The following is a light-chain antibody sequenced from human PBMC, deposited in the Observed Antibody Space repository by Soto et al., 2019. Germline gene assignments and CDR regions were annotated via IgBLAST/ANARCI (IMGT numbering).Light chain of an antibody. CDR1: SSDVGGYNY. J-gene: IGLJ2*01. V-gene: IGLV2-14*01. CDR2: DDS. CDR3: SSYTSSSTLVV. Sequence: QSALTQPASVSGSPGQSITISCTGTSSDVGGYNYVSWYQQHPGKAPKLMIYDDSNRPSGVSNRFSGSKSVTTASLTISGLQAEDEADYYCSSYTSSSTLVVFGGGTKVTVL.